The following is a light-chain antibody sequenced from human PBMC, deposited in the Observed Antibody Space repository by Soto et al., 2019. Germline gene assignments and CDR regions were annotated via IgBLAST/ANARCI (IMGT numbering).Light chain of an antibody. CDR1: SSDVGSYNR. V-gene: IGLV2-18*02. Sequence: QSVLTQPPSVSGSPGQSVTISCTGTSSDVGSYNRVSWYQQPPGTAPKVIIYEVSNRPSGVPDRFSGSKSGNTASLTISGLQPEFEADYYCSSFTSSNTYVFGTGTKVTVL. CDR3: SSFTSSNTYV. CDR2: EVS. J-gene: IGLJ1*01.